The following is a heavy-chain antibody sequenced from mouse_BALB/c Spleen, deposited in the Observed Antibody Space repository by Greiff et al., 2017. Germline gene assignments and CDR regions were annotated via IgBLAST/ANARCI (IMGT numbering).Heavy chain of an antibody. J-gene: IGHJ2*01. CDR2: IDPANGNT. Sequence: VQLQQSGAELVKPGASVKLSCTASGFNIKDTYMHWVKQRPEQGLEWIGRIDPANGNTEYDPKFQGKATITADTSSNTAYLQLSSLTSEDTAVYYCAREGAYYGSPLFDYWGQGTTLTVSS. D-gene: IGHD1-1*01. V-gene: IGHV14-3*02. CDR3: AREGAYYGSPLFDY. CDR1: GFNIKDTY.